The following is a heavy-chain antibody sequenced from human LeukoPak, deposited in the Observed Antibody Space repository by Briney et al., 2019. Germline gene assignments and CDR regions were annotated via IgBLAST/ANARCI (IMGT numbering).Heavy chain of an antibody. Sequence: GGSLRLSCAASGFTFSSYAMSWVRQAPGKGLEWVSAISGSGGSTYYADSVKGRFTISRDNSKNTLYLQMNSLRAEDTAVYYCAGAPAAGTHHFDYWGQGTLVTVSS. CDR2: ISGSGGST. J-gene: IGHJ4*02. V-gene: IGHV3-23*01. D-gene: IGHD6-13*01. CDR1: GFTFSSYA. CDR3: AGAPAAGTHHFDY.